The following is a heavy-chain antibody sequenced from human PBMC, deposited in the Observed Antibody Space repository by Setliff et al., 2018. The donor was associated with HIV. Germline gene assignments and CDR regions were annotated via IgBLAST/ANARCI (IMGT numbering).Heavy chain of an antibody. CDR3: ARDPGGYDSSGFDAFDI. V-gene: IGHV1-69*13. D-gene: IGHD3-22*01. CDR1: GGTFSSYA. CDR2: IIPIFGTA. J-gene: IGHJ3*02. Sequence: SVKVSCKASGGTFSSYAISWVRQAPGQGLEWMGGIIPIFGTANHAQKFQGRVTITADESTSTAYMELSSLRSEDTAVYYCARDPGGYDSSGFDAFDIWGQGTMVTVSS.